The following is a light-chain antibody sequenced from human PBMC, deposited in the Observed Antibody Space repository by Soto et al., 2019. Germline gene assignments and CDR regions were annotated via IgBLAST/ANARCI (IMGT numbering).Light chain of an antibody. CDR3: QQGNTWTWT. CDR2: AAS. Sequence: EIVFTQSPATRSLSPGERATLACRASQSVGSSLAWYQQKLGQAPRPVIYAASDRATGIPGRFSGSGSGTDFTLIISSLEPEDVAFYYCQQGNTWTWTFGQGTKVDIK. V-gene: IGKV3-11*01. J-gene: IGKJ1*01. CDR1: QSVGSS.